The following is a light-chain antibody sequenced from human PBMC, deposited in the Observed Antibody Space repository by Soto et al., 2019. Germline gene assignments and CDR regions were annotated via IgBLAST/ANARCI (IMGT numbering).Light chain of an antibody. CDR2: SAS. V-gene: IGKV3-20*01. Sequence: IVLTQSPGTLSLSPGERATLSCRASQSVTSNYVAWYQQRPGQAPRLLIYSASRRATGIPDRFSGSGSRTDFTLTISRLEPEDFALYYCQQYTTSLTFGVGTKVEIK. J-gene: IGKJ4*01. CDR1: QSVTSNY. CDR3: QQYTTSLT.